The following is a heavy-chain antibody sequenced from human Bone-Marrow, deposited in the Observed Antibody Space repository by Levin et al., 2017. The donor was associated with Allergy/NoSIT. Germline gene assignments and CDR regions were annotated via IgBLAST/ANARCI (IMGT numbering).Heavy chain of an antibody. V-gene: IGHV3-21*01. J-gene: IGHJ3*01. CDR2: ISTSSSYI. D-gene: IGHD1-1*01. Sequence: GESLKISCSASGFSFSYYSINWVRQTPGKGLEWVSSISTSSSYIKSADSLKGRFTTFRDNAKNSAFLQMNGLVVEDTAIYYWARSLIQHAINPVGFDVWGQGTVVTVSS. CDR1: GFSFSYYS. CDR3: ARSLIQHAINPVGFDV.